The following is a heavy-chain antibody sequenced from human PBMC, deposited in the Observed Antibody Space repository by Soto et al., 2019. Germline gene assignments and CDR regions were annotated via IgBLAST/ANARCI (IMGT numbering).Heavy chain of an antibody. CDR2: ISPYSGYT. CDR3: ARVVSVLSPAAPPSRFVA. CDR1: GYSFMKYG. D-gene: IGHD2-2*01. V-gene: IGHV1-18*01. Sequence: ASVKVSCKGFGYSFMKYGINWVRQAPGQGLEWVGWISPYSGYTHSAQKFHGRLTLTTDTAASTAYMELRILRSADTALYYCARVVSVLSPAAPPSRFVAWGQGAREAVSS. J-gene: IGHJ5*02.